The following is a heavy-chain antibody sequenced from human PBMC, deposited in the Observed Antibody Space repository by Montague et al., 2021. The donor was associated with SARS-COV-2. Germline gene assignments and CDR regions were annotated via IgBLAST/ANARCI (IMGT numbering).Heavy chain of an antibody. CDR2: SNQSGRT. CDR1: GGSFSGYY. V-gene: IGHV4-34*01. J-gene: IGHJ4*02. Sequence: SETLSLTCAVYGGSFSGYYRSWIRQPPEKGLEWIGESNQSGRTNKNPSLKSRVIISVDTYKNQFSLKLSSVTAADTAVYYCARRGSSVWVVTVSAELDYWGQGILVIVSS. D-gene: IGHD3-10*01. CDR3: ARRGSSVWVVTVSAELDY.